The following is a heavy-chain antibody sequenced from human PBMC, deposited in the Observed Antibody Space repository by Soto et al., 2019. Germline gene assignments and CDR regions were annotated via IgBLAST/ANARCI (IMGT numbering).Heavy chain of an antibody. V-gene: IGHV4-31*03. CDR1: GGSISSGGYY. D-gene: IGHD2-15*01. CDR3: ARVRYCSGGSCYPRFDP. J-gene: IGHJ5*02. CDR2: IYYSGST. Sequence: QVQLQESGPGLVKPSQTLSLTCTVSGGSISSGGYYWSWIRQHPGKGLEWIGYIYYSGSTYYNPSLKSRVTISVDTSKNQFSLKLSSVTAAVTAVYYCARVRYCSGGSCYPRFDPWGQGTLVTVSS.